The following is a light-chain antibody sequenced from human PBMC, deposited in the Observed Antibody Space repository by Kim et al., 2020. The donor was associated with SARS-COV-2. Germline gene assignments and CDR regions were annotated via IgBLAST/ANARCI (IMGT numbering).Light chain of an antibody. Sequence: ASTGERVNITCRASQGIRSYLASYQQTPEKAPKLLIYAASALQGEVPSRFSGSGSGTNFPLTISCLQSEDFATYYCQQYDSYPRTFGQGTKVDIK. CDR1: QGIRSY. CDR3: QQYDSYPRT. CDR2: AAS. J-gene: IGKJ1*01. V-gene: IGKV1-8*01.